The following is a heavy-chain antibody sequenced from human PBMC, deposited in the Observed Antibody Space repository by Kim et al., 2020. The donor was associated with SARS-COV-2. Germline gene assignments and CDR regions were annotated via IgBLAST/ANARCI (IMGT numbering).Heavy chain of an antibody. Sequence: GESLKISCKGSGYSFTSYWIGWVRQMPGKGLEWMGIIYPGDSDTRYSPSFQGQVTISADKSISTAYLQWSSLKASDTAMYYCARRLLGCSSTSCYTPHNWFDPWGQGTLVTVSS. CDR1: GYSFTSYW. CDR2: IYPGDSDT. V-gene: IGHV5-51*01. J-gene: IGHJ5*02. CDR3: ARRLLGCSSTSCYTPHNWFDP. D-gene: IGHD2-2*02.